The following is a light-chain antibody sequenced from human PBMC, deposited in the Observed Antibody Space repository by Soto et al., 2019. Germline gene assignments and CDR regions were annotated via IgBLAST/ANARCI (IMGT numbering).Light chain of an antibody. J-gene: IGKJ1*01. CDR1: QGITSS. V-gene: IGKV1-9*01. CDR3: QQLNSFPPP. CDR2: TAS. Sequence: DIQLTQSPSFLSASVGDRVTITCRASQGITSSLTWYQQKPGEAPKLLIYTASTLHSGVPSRFSGSGSGTECTLPFSSLRPEDFATYTCQQLNSFPPPFGQGT.